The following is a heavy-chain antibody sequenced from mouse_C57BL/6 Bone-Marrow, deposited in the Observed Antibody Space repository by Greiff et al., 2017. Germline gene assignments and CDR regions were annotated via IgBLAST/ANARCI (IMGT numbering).Heavy chain of an antibody. Sequence: DVQLVESEGGLVQPGSSMKLSCTASGFTFSDYYMAWVRQVPEKGLEWVANINYDGSSTYYLDSLKSRFIISRDNAKNILYLQMSSLKSEDTATDYCARDGGYYAMDYWGQGTSVTVSS. CDR2: INYDGSST. V-gene: IGHV5-16*01. CDR1: GFTFSDYY. J-gene: IGHJ4*01. CDR3: ARDGGYYAMDY.